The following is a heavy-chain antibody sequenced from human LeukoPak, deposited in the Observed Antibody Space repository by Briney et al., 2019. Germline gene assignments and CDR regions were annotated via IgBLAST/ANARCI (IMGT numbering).Heavy chain of an antibody. V-gene: IGHV1-69*04. J-gene: IGHJ4*02. D-gene: IGHD3-16*01. Sequence: SVKVSCKASGGTFSSYAISWVRQAPGQGLEWMGRIIPILGIANYAQKFQGRVTITADKSTSTAYMELSSLRSEDTAVYYCARGMITFGGVGPRDYGYWGQGTLVTVSS. CDR1: GGTFSSYA. CDR3: ARGMITFGGVGPRDYGY. CDR2: IIPILGIA.